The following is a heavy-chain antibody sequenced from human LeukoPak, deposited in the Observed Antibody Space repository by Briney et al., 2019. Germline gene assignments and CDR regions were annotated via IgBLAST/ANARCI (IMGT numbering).Heavy chain of an antibody. CDR1: GFTFGSYA. Sequence: GGSLRLSCAASGFTFGSYAMSWVRQAPGKGLEWVSSISVSGGTTYYADSVKGRFTISRGNSNNTLDLQMNSLRAEDTAVYHCAKYGSGSYYREFDYWGQGTLVTVSS. D-gene: IGHD3-10*01. V-gene: IGHV3-23*01. J-gene: IGHJ4*02. CDR2: ISVSGGTT. CDR3: AKYGSGSYYREFDY.